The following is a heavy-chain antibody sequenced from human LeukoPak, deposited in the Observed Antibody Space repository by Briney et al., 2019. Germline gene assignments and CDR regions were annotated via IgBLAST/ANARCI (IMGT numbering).Heavy chain of an antibody. Sequence: PSGTLSLTCAVSGGSISSSNWWSWVRQPPGKGLEWIGEIYHSGSTNYNPSLKSRVTISVDKSKNQFSLKLSSVTAADTAVYYCASLHDYGAPGLDYWGQGTLVTVSS. V-gene: IGHV4-4*02. D-gene: IGHD4-17*01. CDR3: ASLHDYGAPGLDY. CDR2: IYHSGST. J-gene: IGHJ4*02. CDR1: GGSISSSNW.